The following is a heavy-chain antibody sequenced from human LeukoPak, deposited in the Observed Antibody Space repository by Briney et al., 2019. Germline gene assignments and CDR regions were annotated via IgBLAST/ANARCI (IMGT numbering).Heavy chain of an antibody. D-gene: IGHD3-22*01. J-gene: IGHJ1*01. CDR1: GFTFSNYG. CDR3: ARGDYYDSSGYSQYFQH. Sequence: GRSLGLSCAASGFTFSNYGMHWVRQAPGKGLEWVAVIWYDGSNKYYADSVKGRFTISRDNSKNTLYLQMNSLRAEDTAVYYCARGDYYDSSGYSQYFQHWGQSTLVTVSS. CDR2: IWYDGSNK. V-gene: IGHV3-33*01.